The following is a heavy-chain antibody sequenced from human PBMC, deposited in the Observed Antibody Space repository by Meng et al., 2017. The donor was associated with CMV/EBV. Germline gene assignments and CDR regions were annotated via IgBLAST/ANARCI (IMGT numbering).Heavy chain of an antibody. D-gene: IGHD3-3*01. J-gene: IGHJ6*02. CDR2: IYYSGST. V-gene: IGHV4-31*03. Sequence: LRLSCTVSGGSISSGGYYWSWIRQHPGKGLEWIGYIYYSGSTYYNPSLKSRVTISVDTFKNQFSLKLSSVTAADTAVYYCARFYYDFWSGYYHGDYGMDVWGQGTTVTVSS. CDR3: ARFYYDFWSGYYHGDYGMDV. CDR1: GGSISSGGYY.